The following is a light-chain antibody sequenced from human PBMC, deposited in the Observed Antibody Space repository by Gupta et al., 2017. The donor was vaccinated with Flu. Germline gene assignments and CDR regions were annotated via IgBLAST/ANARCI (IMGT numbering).Light chain of an antibody. CDR2: AKN. CDR1: SLRNSY. CDR3: YSRDSTNNHHVV. J-gene: IGLJ2*01. V-gene: IGLV3-19*01. Sequence: SSPLTQDPALSVALRQAARITCQGDSLRNSYASWYQQKPEQAPLLVLFAKNIRPPGGPDRFSFSSSGNTASLTITRGQAEDEDDYYCYSRDSTNNHHVVFGGGTKLTVL.